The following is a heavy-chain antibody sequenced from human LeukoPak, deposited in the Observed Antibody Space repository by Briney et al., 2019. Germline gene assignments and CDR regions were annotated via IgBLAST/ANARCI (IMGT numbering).Heavy chain of an antibody. CDR3: AADSSGYYFNYYYYMDV. V-gene: IGHV3-30*02. J-gene: IGHJ6*03. D-gene: IGHD3-22*01. Sequence: GGSLRLSCAASGFTFSSYGMHWVRQAPGKGLEWVAFIRYDGSNKYYADSVKGRFTISRDNSKNTLYLQMNSLRAEDTAVYYCAADSSGYYFNYYYYMDVWGKGTTVTISS. CDR2: IRYDGSNK. CDR1: GFTFSSYG.